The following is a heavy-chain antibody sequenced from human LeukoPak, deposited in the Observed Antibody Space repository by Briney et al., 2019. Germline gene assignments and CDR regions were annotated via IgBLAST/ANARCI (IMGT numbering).Heavy chain of an antibody. D-gene: IGHD5-24*01. CDR2: ISSSSSYI. V-gene: IGHV3-21*01. CDR3: ARGDHRDGYNYGNGY. J-gene: IGHJ4*02. CDR1: GFTFSSYS. Sequence: GGSLRLSCAASGFTFSSYSMNWVRQAPGEGLEWVSSISSSSSYIYYADSVKGRFTISRDNAKNSLYLQMNSLRAEDTAVYYCARGDHRDGYNYGNGYWGQGTLVTVSS.